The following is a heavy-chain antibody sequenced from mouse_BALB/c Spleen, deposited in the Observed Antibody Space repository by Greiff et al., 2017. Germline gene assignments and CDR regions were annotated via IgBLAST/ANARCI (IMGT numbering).Heavy chain of an antibody. D-gene: IGHD1-1*01. Sequence: VQLKESGGDLVKPGGSLKLSCAASGFTFSSYGMSWVRQTPDKRLEWVATISSGGSYTYYPDSVKGRFTISRDNAKNTLYLQMSSLKSEDTAMYYCARRSDLSLYAMDYWGQGTSVTVSS. CDR2: ISSGGSYT. CDR1: GFTFSSYG. CDR3: ARRSDLSLYAMDY. V-gene: IGHV5-6*01. J-gene: IGHJ4*01.